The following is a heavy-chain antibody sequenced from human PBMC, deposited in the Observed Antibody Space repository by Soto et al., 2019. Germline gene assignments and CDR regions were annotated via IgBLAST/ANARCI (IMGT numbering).Heavy chain of an antibody. D-gene: IGHD6-13*01. J-gene: IGHJ4*02. V-gene: IGHV4-59*01. Sequence: SETLSLTCTVSGGSISSYYWSWIRQPPGKGLEWIGYIYCSGSTNYNPSLKSRVTISVDTSKNQFSLKLSSVTAADTAVYYCARDARAAGLDYWGQGTLVTVSS. CDR3: ARDARAAGLDY. CDR1: GGSISSYY. CDR2: IYCSGST.